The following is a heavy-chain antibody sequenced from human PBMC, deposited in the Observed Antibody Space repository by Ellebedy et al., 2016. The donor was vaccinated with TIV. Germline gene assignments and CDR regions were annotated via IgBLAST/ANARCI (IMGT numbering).Heavy chain of an antibody. V-gene: IGHV3-7*01. CDR1: GFTFSSYW. CDR2: IKQDGSEK. D-gene: IGHD1-26*01. J-gene: IGHJ6*02. CDR3: ARDQEGDPVGMDV. Sequence: GGSLRLSCAASGFTFSSYWMSWVRQAPGKGLEWVANIKQDGSEKYYVDSVKGRFTISRDNAKNSLYLQMNSLRAEDTAVYYCARDQEGDPVGMDVWGQGTTVTVSS.